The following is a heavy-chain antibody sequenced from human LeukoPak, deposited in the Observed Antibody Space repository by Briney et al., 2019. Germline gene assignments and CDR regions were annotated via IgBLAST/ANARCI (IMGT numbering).Heavy chain of an antibody. CDR2: INPNSGGT. J-gene: IGHJ4*02. CDR1: GYTFTGYY. V-gene: IGHV1-2*06. CDR3: VRVRRRIGYYYDSSGYYYFDY. Sequence: ASVKVSFKASGYTFTGYYMHWLRQAPGLGLEWMGRINPNSGGTNYAQKFQGRVTMTRETSISTAYMELSRLRSDDTAVYYCVRVRRRIGYYYDSSGYYYFDYWGQGTLVTVSS. D-gene: IGHD3-22*01.